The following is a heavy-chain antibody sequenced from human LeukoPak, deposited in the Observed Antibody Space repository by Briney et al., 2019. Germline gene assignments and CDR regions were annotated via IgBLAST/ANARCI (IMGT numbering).Heavy chain of an antibody. J-gene: IGHJ5*02. Sequence: ASVRVSCKVSGYTFTELFIHWVRQAPGKGLEWMGGFDREDGETVDAQKFQGRVTMTEDTSTDTAYMELSSLRSDDTALYYCAIELVDSSDYFYAWGQGTLVTVSS. CDR1: GYTFTELF. D-gene: IGHD3-22*01. V-gene: IGHV1-24*01. CDR3: AIELVDSSDYFYA. CDR2: FDREDGET.